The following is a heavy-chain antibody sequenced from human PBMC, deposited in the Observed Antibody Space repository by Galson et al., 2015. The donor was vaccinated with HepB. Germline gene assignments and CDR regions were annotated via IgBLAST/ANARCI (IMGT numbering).Heavy chain of an antibody. CDR2: ISWDGGSP. J-gene: IGHJ3*02. CDR1: GFTFDDYI. D-gene: IGHD5-24*01. Sequence: SLRLSCAASGFTFDDYIMHWVRQAPGEGLEWVSLISWDGGSPYYADSVKGRFTISRDNSKYSLCLQMNSLRTEDTALYYCAKDCKESTYDAFDICGQGTMVTVSS. CDR3: AKDCKESTYDAFDI. V-gene: IGHV3-43*01.